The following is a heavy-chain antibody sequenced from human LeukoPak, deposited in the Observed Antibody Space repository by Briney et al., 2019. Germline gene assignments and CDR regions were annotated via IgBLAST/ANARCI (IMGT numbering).Heavy chain of an antibody. J-gene: IGHJ4*02. CDR2: IYSGGST. V-gene: IGHV3-53*01. Sequence: GGSLRLSCAASGFTVSSNYMSWVRQAPGKGLEWVSVIYSGGSTYYADSVKGRFTTSRDNSKNTLYLQMNSLRAEDTAVYYCARGAVVVAKKAYYFDYWGQGTLVTVSS. D-gene: IGHD3-22*01. CDR3: ARGAVVVAKKAYYFDY. CDR1: GFTVSSNY.